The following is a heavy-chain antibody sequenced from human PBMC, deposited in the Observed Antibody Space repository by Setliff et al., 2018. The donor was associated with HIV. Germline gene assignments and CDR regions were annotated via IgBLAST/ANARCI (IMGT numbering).Heavy chain of an antibody. CDR2: IYYSGNT. Sequence: PSETLSLTCTGSGGSISSSSYYWGWIRQPPGKGLEWIGSIYYSGNTYYNPSLKSRVTISVDTSKNQFSLKLTSVTAADTAMYYCARDLGYSYGDAFDIWGQGTMVTVSS. D-gene: IGHD5-18*01. V-gene: IGHV4-39*07. CDR3: ARDLGYSYGDAFDI. J-gene: IGHJ3*02. CDR1: GGSISSSSYY.